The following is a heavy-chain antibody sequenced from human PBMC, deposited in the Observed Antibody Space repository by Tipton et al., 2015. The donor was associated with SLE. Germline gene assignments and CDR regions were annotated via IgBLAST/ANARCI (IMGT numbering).Heavy chain of an antibody. CDR2: IYHSGST. Sequence: TLSLTCNVSGGSIRSYPWGWIRQPPRRGLEWIGEIYHSGSTNNNPSLRSRVTILVDKSKNQFSLRLTSVTAADTAVYYCAREGYSAGWDGDFDFWGQGALVTVSA. CDR3: AREGYSAGWDGDFDF. J-gene: IGHJ4*02. CDR1: GGSIRSYP. D-gene: IGHD6-19*01. V-gene: IGHV4-59*12.